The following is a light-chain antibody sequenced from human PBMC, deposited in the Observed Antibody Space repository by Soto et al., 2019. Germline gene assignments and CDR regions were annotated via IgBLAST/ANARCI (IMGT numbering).Light chain of an antibody. Sequence: EIVMTQSPATLSVSPGETATLSCRASQSVSSNLAWYQQKPGQTPNLLIYVSSTRATGIPARVSGSGSGTEFTLTISSLQSEDFAVYYCQQYNGSPLTFGGGTKVEFK. CDR3: QQYNGSPLT. CDR2: VSS. J-gene: IGKJ4*01. CDR1: QSVSSN. V-gene: IGKV3-15*01.